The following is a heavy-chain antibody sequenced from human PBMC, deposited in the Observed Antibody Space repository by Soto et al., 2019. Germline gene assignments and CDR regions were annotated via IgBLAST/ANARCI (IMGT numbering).Heavy chain of an antibody. CDR1: GGSISSGGYY. Sequence: SSETLSLTCTVSGGSISSGGYYWSWIRQHPGKGLEWIGYIYYSGSTYYNPSLKSRVTISVDTSKNQFSLKLSSVTAADTAVYYCARDGVGMLYVVQDYGMDVWGQGTTVTVSS. V-gene: IGHV4-31*03. CDR3: ARDGVGMLYVVQDYGMDV. D-gene: IGHD2-8*01. J-gene: IGHJ6*02. CDR2: IYYSGST.